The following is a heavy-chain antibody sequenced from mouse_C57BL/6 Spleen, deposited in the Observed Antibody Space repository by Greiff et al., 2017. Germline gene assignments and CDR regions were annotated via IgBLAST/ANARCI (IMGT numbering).Heavy chain of an antibody. V-gene: IGHV1-80*01. Sequence: VKLQQSGAELVKPGASVKISCKASGYAFSSYWMNWVKQRPGKGLEWIGQIYPGDGDTNYNGKFKGKATLTADKSSSTAYMQLSSLTSEDSAVYFCARREITTNYAMDYWGQGTSVTVSS. CDR2: IYPGDGDT. D-gene: IGHD2-4*01. CDR1: GYAFSSYW. J-gene: IGHJ4*01. CDR3: ARREITTNYAMDY.